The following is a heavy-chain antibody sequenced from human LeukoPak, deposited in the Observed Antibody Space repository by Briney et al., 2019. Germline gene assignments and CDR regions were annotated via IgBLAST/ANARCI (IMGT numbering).Heavy chain of an antibody. CDR2: ISAYNGNT. V-gene: IGHV1-18*01. Sequence: WASVKVSCKASGYTFTSYGISWVRQAPGQGLEWMGCISAYNGNTNYAQKLQGRVTMTTDTSTSTAYMELRSLRSDDTAVYYRARDPTHYDFWSGSDYWGQGTLVTVSS. CDR1: GYTFTSYG. J-gene: IGHJ4*02. CDR3: ARDPTHYDFWSGSDY. D-gene: IGHD3-3*01.